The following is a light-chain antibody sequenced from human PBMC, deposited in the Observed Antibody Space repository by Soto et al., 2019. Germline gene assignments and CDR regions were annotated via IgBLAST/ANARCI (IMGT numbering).Light chain of an antibody. Sequence: EIVLTQSPATLSLSPGERATVSCRASQSVSSYLAWYQQKPGQAPRLLIYDASNRATGIPARFSGSGSGTDFPLTISSLEPQDFAIYYCQQRSNWPPVTFGGGTKVEIK. CDR3: QQRSNWPPVT. CDR1: QSVSSY. CDR2: DAS. J-gene: IGKJ4*01. V-gene: IGKV3-11*01.